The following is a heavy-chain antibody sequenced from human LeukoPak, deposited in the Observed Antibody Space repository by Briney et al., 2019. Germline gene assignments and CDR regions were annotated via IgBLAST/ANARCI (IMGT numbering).Heavy chain of an antibody. CDR3: ARVGVRTYCGSDCYSDYFDT. CDR1: GGSISSYY. J-gene: IGHJ4*02. V-gene: IGHV4-59*01. Sequence: SETLSLTCTVSGGSISSYYWSWIGQPPGKGLEGRGYIYYSGRTHYNPSLHTRVTISVDTSNNPFSLTLSSVTAADTAVYYCARVGVRTYCGSDCYSDYFDTWGQGTLVTVSS. CDR2: IYYSGRT. D-gene: IGHD2-21*02.